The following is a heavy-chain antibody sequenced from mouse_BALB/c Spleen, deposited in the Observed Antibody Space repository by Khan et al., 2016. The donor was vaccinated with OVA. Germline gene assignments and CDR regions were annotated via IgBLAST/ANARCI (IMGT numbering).Heavy chain of an antibody. Sequence: QVQLKQSGAELVRPGVSVKISCKGSGYTFTDYTMHWVKQSHAKSLEWIGVISTYYGDTNYNQKFKGKATMTVDKSSNTAYMDLDRLTSEDSAIYYFARGGGGERFAYWGQGTLVTVSA. CDR2: ISTYYGDT. CDR3: ARGGGGERFAY. V-gene: IGHV1S137*01. CDR1: GYTFTDYT. J-gene: IGHJ3*01.